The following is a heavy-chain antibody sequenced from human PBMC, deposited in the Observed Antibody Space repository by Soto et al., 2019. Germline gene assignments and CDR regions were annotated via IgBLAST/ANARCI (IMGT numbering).Heavy chain of an antibody. CDR3: ARRVSSSRWFDP. J-gene: IGHJ5*02. D-gene: IGHD6-13*01. Sequence: SETLSLTCTVSGGSISSGTDYWGWIRQPPGKGLEWIGTIYYTGSTYYNTSLKSRVTISVDTSKNQFSLKLSSVTAADTAVYYCARRVSSSRWFDPWGQGTLVTVSS. CDR1: GGSISSGTDY. CDR2: IYYTGST. V-gene: IGHV4-39*01.